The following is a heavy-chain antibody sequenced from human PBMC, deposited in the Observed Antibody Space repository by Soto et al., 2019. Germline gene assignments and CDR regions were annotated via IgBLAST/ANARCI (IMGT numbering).Heavy chain of an antibody. J-gene: IGHJ4*02. D-gene: IGHD7-27*01. CDR3: TRGGTTTTDWGLISY. CDR2: VNSDGTST. Sequence: EVQLVESGGGLVQPGGSLRLSCAASGFTFSNYWIHWVRQVPGKGLVWVSRVNSDGTSTSYADFVKGRFTITRDNAKNTVYLQMDNLGGDDTADYYCTRGGTTTTDWGLISYRGQGALVAVSS. CDR1: GFTFSNYW. V-gene: IGHV3-74*03.